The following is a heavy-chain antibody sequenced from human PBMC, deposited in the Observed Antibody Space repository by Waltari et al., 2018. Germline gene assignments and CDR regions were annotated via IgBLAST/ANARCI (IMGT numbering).Heavy chain of an antibody. CDR3: AKDIFSGDGGTFDL. D-gene: IGHD2-21*01. CDR1: GGSIRSSSYY. V-gene: IGHV4-39*07. Sequence: QLQLQESGPGLVKPSETLSLTCTVSGGSIRSSSYYWGWIRQPPGKGLEWIGSIYYSGSTYYNPSLKSRVTISVDTSKNQFSLKLSSVTAADTAVYYCAKDIFSGDGGTFDLWGRGTLVTVSS. J-gene: IGHJ2*01. CDR2: IYYSGST.